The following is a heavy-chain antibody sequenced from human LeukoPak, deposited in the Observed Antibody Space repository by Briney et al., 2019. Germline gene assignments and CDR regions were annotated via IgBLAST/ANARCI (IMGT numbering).Heavy chain of an antibody. V-gene: IGHV1-2*02. CDR1: GYTFTGYY. CDR2: INPNSGGT. Sequence: ASVKVSCKASGYTFTGYYMHWVRQAPGQGLEWMGWINPNSGGTNYAQKFQGRVTMTRDTSISTAYMELSRLRSDDTAVYYCAREGPFVGATKTNCCDPWGQGTLVTVSS. J-gene: IGHJ5*02. CDR3: AREGPFVGATKTNCCDP. D-gene: IGHD1-26*01.